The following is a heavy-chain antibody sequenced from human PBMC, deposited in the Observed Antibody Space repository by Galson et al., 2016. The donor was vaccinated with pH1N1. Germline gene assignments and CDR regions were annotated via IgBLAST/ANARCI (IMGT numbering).Heavy chain of an antibody. CDR2: IDWDDNK. CDR1: GFSLSTSGMC. D-gene: IGHD4-17*01. Sequence: PALVKPTQTLTLTYTFSGFSLSTSGMCVSWIRQPPGKALEWLALIDWDDNKYYSTSLKTRLTISKDTSKNQVVLTMTNMDPVDTATYYCAQFLYGDYVGCFDCWGQGTLGTVSS. CDR3: AQFLYGDYVGCFDC. J-gene: IGHJ4*02. V-gene: IGHV2-70*01.